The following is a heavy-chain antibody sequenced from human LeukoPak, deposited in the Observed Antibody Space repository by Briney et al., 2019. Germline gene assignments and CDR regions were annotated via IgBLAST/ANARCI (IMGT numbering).Heavy chain of an antibody. CDR1: GGSFSGYY. CDR3: ARDNLLGAAAGYFDY. CDR2: INHSGST. V-gene: IGHV4-34*01. J-gene: IGHJ4*02. Sequence: TSETLSLTCAVYGGSFSGYYWSWIRQPPGKGLEWIGEINHSGSTNYNPSLKSRVTISVDTSKNQFSLWLTSVTAAGTAVYYCARDNLLGAAAGYFDYWGQGTLVTVSS. D-gene: IGHD6-13*01.